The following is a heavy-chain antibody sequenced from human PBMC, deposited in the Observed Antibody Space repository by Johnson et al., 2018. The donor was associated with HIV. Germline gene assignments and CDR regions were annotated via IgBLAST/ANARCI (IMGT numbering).Heavy chain of an antibody. J-gene: IGHJ3*02. CDR3: ATCSDQVLLGGDVFDI. D-gene: IGHD3-16*01. V-gene: IGHV3-66*01. CDR1: GFTVSTNS. Sequence: VQLVESGGGLVQTGGSLRLSCAASGFTVSTNSLIWVRQAPGKGLEWVSVIYSGGSTYYADSVKGRFTISRDNSKNTLYLQMNSLGAEDRAVYYCATCSDQVLLGGDVFDIWGQGTMVTVSS. CDR2: IYSGGST.